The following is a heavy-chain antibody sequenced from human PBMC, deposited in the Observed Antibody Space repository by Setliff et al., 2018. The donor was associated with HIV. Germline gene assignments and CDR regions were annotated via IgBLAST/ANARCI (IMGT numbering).Heavy chain of an antibody. J-gene: IGHJ3*01. CDR1: GDSISSNNYY. V-gene: IGHV4-39*07. Sequence: KTSETLSLTCTVSGDSISSNNYYWAWIRQSPGKGLEWIGCIFYGGSVYGSGRTFFNPSLKSRVIISVDTSKKQFSLKLTSVTAADTATYYCARDTGVNVAPDGRGYHTFDFWGRGTMVTVS. CDR2: IFYGGSVYGSGRT. D-gene: IGHD2-8*02. CDR3: ARDTGVNVAPDGRGYHTFDF.